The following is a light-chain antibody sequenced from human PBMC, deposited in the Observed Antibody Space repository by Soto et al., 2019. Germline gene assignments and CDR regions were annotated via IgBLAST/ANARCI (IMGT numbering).Light chain of an antibody. CDR2: GAS. J-gene: IGKJ5*01. CDR3: QQYNSLPPIP. V-gene: IGKV3-15*01. Sequence: ESVLKKSPGTLSLSQGERATLSCRASQSVSSNLAWYQQKPGQAPRLHIYGASTRATGIPARFSGSGSGTEFTLTISSLQSEDFVVYYCQQYNSLPPIPFGQVTRLEIK. CDR1: QSVSSN.